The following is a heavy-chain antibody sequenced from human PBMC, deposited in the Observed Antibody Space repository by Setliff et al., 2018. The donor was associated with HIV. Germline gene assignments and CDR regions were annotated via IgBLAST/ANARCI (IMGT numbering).Heavy chain of an antibody. J-gene: IGHJ4*02. CDR1: GYTFRAYY. D-gene: IGHD3-10*01. Sequence: VKVSCKASGYTFRAYYIHWVRQAPGKGLEWMGRVDPEDGETKYAEKFQGRVTIMADTSTVTAYMEMSRLRSEDTAIYYCASPANYYYESGVCGYWGQGSLVTSPQ. CDR3: ASPANYYYESGVCGY. V-gene: IGHV1-69-2*01. CDR2: VDPEDGET.